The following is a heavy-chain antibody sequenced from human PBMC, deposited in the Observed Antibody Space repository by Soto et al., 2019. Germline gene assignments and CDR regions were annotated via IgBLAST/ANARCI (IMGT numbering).Heavy chain of an antibody. CDR1: GGSFSGYY. V-gene: IGHV4-34*01. CDR3: ARALQYCTSASCYGGPQEVNDF. CDR2: INHSGST. D-gene: IGHD2-2*01. J-gene: IGHJ4*02. Sequence: SETLSLTCAVYGGSFSGYYWSWIRQPPGKGLEWIGEINHSGSTNYNPSLKSRVIMSVDKSKNHFSLKLPSVTAADTGVYYCARALQYCTSASCYGGPQEVNDFWGQGTLVTVSS.